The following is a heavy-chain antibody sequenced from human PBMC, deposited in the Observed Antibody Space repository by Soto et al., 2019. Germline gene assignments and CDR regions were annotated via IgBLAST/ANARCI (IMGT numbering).Heavy chain of an antibody. CDR2: ISWSSGII. CDR1: GFTFDDYA. Sequence: PGGSLRLSCAASGFTFDDYAMHWVRQAPGKGLEWVAGISWSSGIIGYVDSVKGRFTISRDNAKNTLYLQMNSLRAEDTAVYYCARRGPGTYFDYWGQGTLVTVSS. CDR3: ARRGPGTYFDY. D-gene: IGHD6-13*01. V-gene: IGHV3-9*01. J-gene: IGHJ4*02.